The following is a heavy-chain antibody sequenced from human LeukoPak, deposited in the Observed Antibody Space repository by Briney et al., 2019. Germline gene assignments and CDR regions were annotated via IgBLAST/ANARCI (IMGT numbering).Heavy chain of an antibody. J-gene: IGHJ5*02. CDR2: ISGDGSRT. D-gene: IGHD5-12*01. CDR3: AKDSGYVLPES. V-gene: IGHV3-43*02. Sequence: GGSLRLSCAASGFSFDDYAMHWVRQAPGKGLEWVSLISGDGSRTFYADSVKGRFTISRDNSKNSLYLQMNSLRTEDTALYYCAKDSGYVLPESWGQGTLVTVSS. CDR1: GFSFDDYA.